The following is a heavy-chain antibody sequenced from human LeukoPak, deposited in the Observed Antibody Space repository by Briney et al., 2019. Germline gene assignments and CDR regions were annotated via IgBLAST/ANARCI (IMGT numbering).Heavy chain of an antibody. D-gene: IGHD2-15*01. J-gene: IGHJ3*02. CDR2: IYYSGST. Sequence: PSETLSLTCTVCGGTIRSYYWSWIRQPPGKGLEWIGYIYYSGSTNYNPSLKSRVTISVDTSKNQFSLKLSSVTAADTAVYYCAREDIVVVVAATWGAFDIWGQGTMVTVSS. CDR1: GGTIRSYY. CDR3: AREDIVVVVAATWGAFDI. V-gene: IGHV4-59*01.